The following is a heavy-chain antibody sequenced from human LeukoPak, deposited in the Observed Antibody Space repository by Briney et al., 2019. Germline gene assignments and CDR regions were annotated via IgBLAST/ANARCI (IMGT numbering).Heavy chain of an antibody. D-gene: IGHD5-12*01. V-gene: IGHV1-18*01. CDR1: GYTFTIYS. CDR3: ARAGPFVATIFDY. Sequence: ASVKVSCKASGYTFTIYSITWVRQAPGQGLEWMGWISAYNGNTKYAQKFQGRLTMTTDTSTSTAYMEMRSLRSDDTAVYYCARAGPFVATIFDYWGQGTLVTVSS. J-gene: IGHJ4*02. CDR2: ISAYNGNT.